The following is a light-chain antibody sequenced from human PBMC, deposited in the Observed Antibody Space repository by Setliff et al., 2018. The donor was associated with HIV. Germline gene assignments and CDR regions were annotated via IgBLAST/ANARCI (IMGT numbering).Light chain of an antibody. Sequence: QAVVTQEPSLTVPPGGTVTLTCGSSTGAVTSGHYPYWFQQKPGQAPRTLIYDTTNKHSWTPARFSGSLLGDKAALTLSGAQPEDEAEYYCLLSYSGASGVFGTGTKVT. CDR2: DTT. CDR1: TGAVTSGHY. J-gene: IGLJ1*01. V-gene: IGLV7-46*01. CDR3: LLSYSGASGV.